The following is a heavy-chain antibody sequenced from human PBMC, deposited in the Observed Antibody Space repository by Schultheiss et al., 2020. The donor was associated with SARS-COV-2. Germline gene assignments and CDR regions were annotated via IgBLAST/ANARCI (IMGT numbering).Heavy chain of an antibody. Sequence: GGSLRLSCAASGFTFSSYAMSWVRQAPGKGLEWVGRIKSKTDGGTTDYAAPVKGRFTISRDDSKNTLYLQMNSLKTEDTAVYYCTTDHNYYGSGSYYAYFDYWGQGTLVTVSS. D-gene: IGHD3-10*01. CDR1: GFTFSSYA. CDR3: TTDHNYYGSGSYYAYFDY. CDR2: IKSKTDGGTT. J-gene: IGHJ4*02. V-gene: IGHV3-15*01.